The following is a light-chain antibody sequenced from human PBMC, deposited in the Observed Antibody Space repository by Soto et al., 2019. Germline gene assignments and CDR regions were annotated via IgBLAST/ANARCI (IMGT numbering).Light chain of an antibody. CDR1: QGIGSS. Sequence: DVEMTKSPSLLSASVGDRVTITCRASQGIGSSLAWYHQKAGKAPKLLIHTASTLQSGVPSRFGGSGSGTEFTLTITSLQPEDFAAYYCQQRNSYPITFGQGTRLEIK. V-gene: IGKV1-9*01. CDR2: TAS. CDR3: QQRNSYPIT. J-gene: IGKJ5*01.